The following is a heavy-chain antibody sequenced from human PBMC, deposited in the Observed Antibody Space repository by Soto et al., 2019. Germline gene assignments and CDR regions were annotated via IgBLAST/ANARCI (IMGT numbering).Heavy chain of an antibody. J-gene: IGHJ4*02. V-gene: IGHV4-39*01. D-gene: IGHD6-13*01. CDR1: GGSISSSTYY. Sequence: SETLSLTCTVSGGSISSSTYYWGWILQSPGKGLEWIGSIYHSGHTYYNPSFKSRVTVSVDTSRNQFSLKLSSAAAPDTAVYYCATHGSWTSLFDYWGQGALVTVSS. CDR2: IYHSGHT. CDR3: ATHGSWTSLFDY.